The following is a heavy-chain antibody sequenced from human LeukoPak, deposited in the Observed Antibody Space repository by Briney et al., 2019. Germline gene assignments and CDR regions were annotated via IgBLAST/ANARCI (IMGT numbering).Heavy chain of an antibody. CDR2: INHSGST. CDR1: GGSFSGYY. D-gene: IGHD6-13*01. CDR3: ARGSWQQLVRRTYYFDY. V-gene: IGHV4-34*01. Sequence: SETLSLTCAAYGGSFSGYYWSRIRQPPGKGLEWIGEINHSGSTNYNPSLKSRVTISVDASKNQFSLKLSSVTAADTAVYYCARGSWQQLVRRTYYFDYWGQGTLVTVSS. J-gene: IGHJ4*02.